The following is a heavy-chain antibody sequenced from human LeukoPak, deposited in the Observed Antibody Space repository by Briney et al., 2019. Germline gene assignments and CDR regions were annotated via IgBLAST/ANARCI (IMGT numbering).Heavy chain of an antibody. Sequence: SETLSLTCTVSGGSFSVHYWSWIRQPAGKGPEWMGRINTSGTTRYDPSLTSRVTMSVDTSKNQFSLKLTSVTAPHTAVYYCARGLSASYDFNWFDSWGQGTLVTVSS. CDR1: GGSFSVHY. D-gene: IGHD2/OR15-2a*01. CDR2: INTSGTT. J-gene: IGHJ5*01. CDR3: ARGLSASYDFNWFDS. V-gene: IGHV4-4*07.